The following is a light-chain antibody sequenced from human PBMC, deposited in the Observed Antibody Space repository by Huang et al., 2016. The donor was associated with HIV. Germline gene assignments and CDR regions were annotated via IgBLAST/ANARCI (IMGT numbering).Light chain of an antibody. CDR2: GAS. CDR1: QSVSSK. J-gene: IGKJ2*01. CDR3: QQYNDWPRT. V-gene: IGKV3-15*01. Sequence: EVVMTQSPATVSLSPGEGATLSCRASQSVSSKVAWYRQKSGQAPRLLIHGASTRASGRPARFSGSGSGTEFTLTISSLQADDFVIYYCQQYNDWPRTFGQGTKLEI.